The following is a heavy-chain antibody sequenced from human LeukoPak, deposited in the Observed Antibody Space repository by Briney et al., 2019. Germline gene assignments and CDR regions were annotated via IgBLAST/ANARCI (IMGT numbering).Heavy chain of an antibody. Sequence: SETLSLTCSVSGGSINNYYGTWIRQAPGKGLEWIGNVYYTGTTNYNPSLKSRVTISVDTSKNQFSLKLSSVTAADTAVYYCARGGEPIDYWGQGTLVTVSS. CDR1: GGSINNYY. D-gene: IGHD2-15*01. V-gene: IGHV4-59*08. CDR3: ARGGEPIDY. CDR2: VYYTGTT. J-gene: IGHJ4*02.